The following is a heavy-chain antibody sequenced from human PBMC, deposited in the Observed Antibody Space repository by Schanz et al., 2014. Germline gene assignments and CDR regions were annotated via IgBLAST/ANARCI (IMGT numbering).Heavy chain of an antibody. CDR2: ISYDASNK. V-gene: IGHV3-30*19. CDR3: APPPYYDGSGP. J-gene: IGHJ5*02. Sequence: QVQLVESGGGVVRPGRSLRLSCAASGFTFNNYGMHWVRQAPGKGLEWVAVISYDASNKYYADSVKGRFSISRDNSKNTLYLQMDSLRPEDTAVYYCAPPPYYDGSGPWGQGTLVAVSS. CDR1: GFTFNNYG. D-gene: IGHD3-22*01.